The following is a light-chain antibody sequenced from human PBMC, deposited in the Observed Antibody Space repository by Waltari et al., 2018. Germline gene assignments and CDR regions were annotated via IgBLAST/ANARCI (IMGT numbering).Light chain of an antibody. Sequence: QSALTQPPSASGSPGQSVTISCTGTSSDVGRYNYVSWYQQHPGKAPNLIIYEVTKRPSGVPDRFSGSKSGNTASLTVSGLQAEDEADYYCSSFADTNPFVFGTGTKVTVL. CDR2: EVT. CDR3: SSFADTNPFV. J-gene: IGLJ1*01. V-gene: IGLV2-8*01. CDR1: SSDVGRYNY.